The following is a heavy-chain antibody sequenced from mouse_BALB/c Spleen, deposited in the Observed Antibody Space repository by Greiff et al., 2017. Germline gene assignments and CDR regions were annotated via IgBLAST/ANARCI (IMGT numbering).Heavy chain of an antibody. D-gene: IGHD2-3*01. Sequence: QVQLQQSGPELVKPGASVKISCKASGYAFSSSWMNWVKQRPGQGLEWIGRIYPGDGDTNYNGKFKGKATLTADKSSSTAYMQLSSLTSVDSAVYFCARRAYDGYFDDYWGQGTTLTVSS. CDR2: IYPGDGDT. V-gene: IGHV1-82*01. J-gene: IGHJ2*01. CDR3: ARRAYDGYFDDY. CDR1: GYAFSSSW.